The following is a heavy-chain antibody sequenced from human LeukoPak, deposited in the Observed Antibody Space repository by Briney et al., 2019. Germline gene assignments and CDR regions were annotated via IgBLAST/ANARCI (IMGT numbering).Heavy chain of an antibody. CDR3: ARAAVATLLNY. D-gene: IGHD6-19*01. CDR2: ISSSSSTI. Sequence: GGSLRLSCAASGFSVSNNYMSWVRQAPGKGLEWVSYISSSSSTIYYADSVKGRFTVSRDNAKNSLYLQMNSLRAEDTAVYYCARAAVATLLNYWGQGTLVTVSS. J-gene: IGHJ4*02. V-gene: IGHV3-48*01. CDR1: GFSVSNNY.